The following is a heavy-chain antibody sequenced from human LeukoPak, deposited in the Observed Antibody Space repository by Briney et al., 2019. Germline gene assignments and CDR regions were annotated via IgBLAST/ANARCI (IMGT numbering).Heavy chain of an antibody. V-gene: IGHV3-48*04. CDR2: ISRSSSTI. CDR1: GFTFSSYS. J-gene: IGHJ4*02. D-gene: IGHD2-2*02. Sequence: PGGSLRLSCAASGFTFSSYSMNWVRQAPGKGLEWVSYISRSSSTIYYADSVKGRFTISRDNAKNSLYLQMNSLRAEDTAVYYCARARLYPFDYWGQGTLVTVSS. CDR3: ARARLYPFDY.